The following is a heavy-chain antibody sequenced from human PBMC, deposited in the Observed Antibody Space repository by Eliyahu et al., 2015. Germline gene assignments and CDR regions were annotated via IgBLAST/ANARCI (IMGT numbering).Heavy chain of an antibody. CDR2: FYVPDSET. V-gene: IGHV5-51*01. Sequence: EGQLEQTGAEVKKPGDSLKISCRGTGFIFANFWIAWVRQVPGKGLEWMGSFYVPDSETRYSPSFQGLVTMSADKSIGTAYLQWGGLKASDTGIYYCAKSHSTSFFHDYGLDVWGQGTAVTVSS. CDR1: GFIFANFW. CDR3: AKSHSTSFFHDYGLDV. D-gene: IGHD6-13*01. J-gene: IGHJ6*02.